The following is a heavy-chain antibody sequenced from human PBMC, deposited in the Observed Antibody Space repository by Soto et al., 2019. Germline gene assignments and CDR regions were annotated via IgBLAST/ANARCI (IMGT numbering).Heavy chain of an antibody. CDR1: GYTFTSYG. Sequence: GASVKVSCKASGYTFTSYGISWVRQAPGQGLEWMGWISAYNGNTNYAQKLQGRVTMTTDTSTSTAYMELRSLRSDDTAVYYCAKAAGGWYGVAFDIWGQGTMVTVSS. D-gene: IGHD6-19*01. CDR2: ISAYNGNT. J-gene: IGHJ3*02. V-gene: IGHV1-18*01. CDR3: AKAAGGWYGVAFDI.